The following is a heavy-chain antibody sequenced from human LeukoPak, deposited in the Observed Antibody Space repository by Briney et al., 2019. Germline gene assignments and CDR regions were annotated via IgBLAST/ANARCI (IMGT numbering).Heavy chain of an antibody. J-gene: IGHJ3*01. CDR3: VKDFTSRGGPSDAFAV. D-gene: IGHD5-24*01. CDR1: GFSFNDYN. V-gene: IGHV3-43*01. Sequence: PGGSLRLSCVGSGFSFNDYNMNWVRQAPGKGPEWVCLNSWDDDVTHYSDSLRGRFTISRDNSKRSLFLHMDSLPPEDSGLYYCVKDFTSRGGPSDAFAVWGPGKMVTVSS. CDR2: NSWDDDVT.